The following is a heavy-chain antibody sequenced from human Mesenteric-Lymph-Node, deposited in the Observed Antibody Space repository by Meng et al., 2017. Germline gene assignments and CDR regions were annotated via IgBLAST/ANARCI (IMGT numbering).Heavy chain of an antibody. J-gene: IGHJ5*02. V-gene: IGHV1-46*01. CDR1: GYTFTSYY. CDR3: ARGVAVVGGSLQYNWLDP. CDR2: ISPSGGRT. Sequence: ASVKVSCKASGYTFTSYYIHWVRQAPGQGLEWMGIISPSGGRTAYAQKFQGSVTMTSDTSTSTVYMELRSLRSEDTAVYYCARGVAVVGGSLQYNWLDPWGQGTLVTVSS. D-gene: IGHD2-15*01.